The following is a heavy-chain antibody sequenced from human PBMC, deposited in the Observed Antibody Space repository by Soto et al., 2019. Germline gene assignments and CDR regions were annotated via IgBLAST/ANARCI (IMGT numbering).Heavy chain of an antibody. J-gene: IGHJ4*02. V-gene: IGHV5-51*01. CDR1: GYNFAGYW. CDR3: ARGGVSTRTFDY. CDR2: IYPSDSDT. Sequence: PGESLKISCEDSGYNFAGYWIAWVRQMPGKGLELMGIIYPSDSDTRYRPSFQGQVTISADKSISSAYLQWSSLRASDTAMYYCARGGVSTRTFDYWGQGTPVTVSS. D-gene: IGHD3-3*01.